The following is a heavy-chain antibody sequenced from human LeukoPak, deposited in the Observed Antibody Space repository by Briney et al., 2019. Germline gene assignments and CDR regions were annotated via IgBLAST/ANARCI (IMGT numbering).Heavy chain of an antibody. CDR2: IIPIFGTA. V-gene: IGHV1-69*13. CDR3: ARGTYSSSSPMDV. D-gene: IGHD6-6*01. Sequence: GASVKVSCKVSGYTLTELSMHWVRQAPGQGLEWMGGIIPIFGTANYAQKFQGRVTITADESTSTAYMELSSLRSEDTAVYYCARGTYSSSSPMDVWGQGTTVTVSS. CDR1: GYTLTELS. J-gene: IGHJ6*02.